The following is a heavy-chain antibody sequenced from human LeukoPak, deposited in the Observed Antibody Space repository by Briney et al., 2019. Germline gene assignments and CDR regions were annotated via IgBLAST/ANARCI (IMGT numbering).Heavy chain of an antibody. CDR2: IDPSDSYT. Sequence: GESLKISCKGSGYRFTSYWISWVRQMPGTGLEWMGRIDPSDSYTNYSPSFQGHLTISADKSISTAYLQWSSLKASDTAMYYCARHQLLGPCFKGVCSDAFDIWGQGTMVTVSS. D-gene: IGHD2-8*01. J-gene: IGHJ3*02. V-gene: IGHV5-10-1*01. CDR3: ARHQLLGPCFKGVCSDAFDI. CDR1: GYRFTSYW.